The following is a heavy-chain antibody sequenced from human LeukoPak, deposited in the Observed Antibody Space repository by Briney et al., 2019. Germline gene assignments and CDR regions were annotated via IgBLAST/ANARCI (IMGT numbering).Heavy chain of an antibody. CDR2: INPNSGGT. CDR3: ARADRLHGGPYLIGP. Sequence: GASVKVSCKTSGYGFTDYYMHWVRQAPGQGLEWMGWINPNSGGTSSAQKFQGRVTMTRDTSTSTVYMEVSWLTSDDTAIYYCARADRLHGGPYLIGPWGQGTLVTVSS. J-gene: IGHJ5*02. D-gene: IGHD2-21*01. V-gene: IGHV1-2*02. CDR1: GYGFTDYY.